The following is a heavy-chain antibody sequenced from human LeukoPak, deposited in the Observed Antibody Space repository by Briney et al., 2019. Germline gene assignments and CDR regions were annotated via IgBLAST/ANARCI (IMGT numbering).Heavy chain of an antibody. D-gene: IGHD3-3*01. V-gene: IGHV3-43*02. Sequence: GGSLRLSCAASGFTFDDHAMHWVRQVPGKGPEWVSLISGDGERTFYADSVKGRFTISRDNSKNSLHLQMISLKTEDTALYYCAREDGDAIAIFGVITDYWGQGTLVTVSS. J-gene: IGHJ4*02. CDR3: AREDGDAIAIFGVITDY. CDR1: GFTFDDHA. CDR2: ISGDGERT.